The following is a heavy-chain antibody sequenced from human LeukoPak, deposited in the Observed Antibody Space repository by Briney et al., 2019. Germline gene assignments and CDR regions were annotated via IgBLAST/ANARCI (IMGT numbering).Heavy chain of an antibody. D-gene: IGHD2-15*01. CDR1: GGTFSSYA. J-gene: IGHJ3*02. V-gene: IGHV1-69*13. Sequence: ASVKVSCKASGGTFSSYAISWVRQAPGQGLEWMGGIIPVFGIANYAQKFQGRVTITADESTSTAYMELSSLRSEDTAVYYCARDRVVGLGIDNAFDIWGHGTMVTVSS. CDR2: IIPVFGIA. CDR3: ARDRVVGLGIDNAFDI.